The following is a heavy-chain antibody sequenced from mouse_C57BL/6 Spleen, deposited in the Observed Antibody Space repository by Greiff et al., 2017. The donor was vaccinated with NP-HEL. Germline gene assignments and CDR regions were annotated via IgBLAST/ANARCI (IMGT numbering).Heavy chain of an antibody. CDR3: ARSPYDYYFDY. D-gene: IGHD2-4*01. CDR2: INPSSGYT. V-gene: IGHV1-4*01. J-gene: IGHJ2*01. Sequence: VQLQQSGAELARPGASVKMSCKASGYTFTSYTMHWVKQRPGQGLEWIGYINPSSGYTKYNQKFKDKATLTADKSSSTAYMQLRSLTSEDSAVYYCARSPYDYYFDYWGQGTTLTVSS. CDR1: GYTFTSYT.